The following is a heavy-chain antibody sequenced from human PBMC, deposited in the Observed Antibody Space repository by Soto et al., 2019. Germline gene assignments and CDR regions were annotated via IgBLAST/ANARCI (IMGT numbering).Heavy chain of an antibody. D-gene: IGHD4-17*01. J-gene: IGHJ1*01. V-gene: IGHV1-69*12. Sequence: QVQLVQSGAEVKKPGSSVKVSCKASGGTFSSYAISWVRQAPGQGLEWVGGIIPIFGTASYAQKFQGRVTITADESTSTANMELSSLRSEDTAVYYCARRPYGGKSAEYFQHWGQGTLVTVSS. CDR1: GGTFSSYA. CDR3: ARRPYGGKSAEYFQH. CDR2: IIPIFGTA.